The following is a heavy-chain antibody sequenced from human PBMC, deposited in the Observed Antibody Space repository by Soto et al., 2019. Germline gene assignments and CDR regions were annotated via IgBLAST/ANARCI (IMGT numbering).Heavy chain of an antibody. D-gene: IGHD2-21*02. V-gene: IGHV4-39*01. Sequence: ETLSLICTVSGGSISVGTYYWGWIRQPPGKGLEWIGSIYYSGSTYYNPSLKSRVTISVDTSKNQFSLKLSSVTAADTAVYYCARLAYCGTDCYALDYWGQGSLVTVSS. CDR2: IYYSGST. J-gene: IGHJ4*02. CDR1: GGSISVGTYY. CDR3: ARLAYCGTDCYALDY.